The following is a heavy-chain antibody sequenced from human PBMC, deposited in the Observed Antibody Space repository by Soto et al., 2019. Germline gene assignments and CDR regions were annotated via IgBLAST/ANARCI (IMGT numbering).Heavy chain of an antibody. V-gene: IGHV3-64*01. CDR3: ARVRGLTGYPPLDY. Sequence: EVQLVESGGGLVQPGGSLRLSCAASGFTFSSYAMHWVRQAPGKGLEYVSAISSNGGSTYYANSVKGRFTISRDNSKNTLYLQMGSLRAEDMAVYYCARVRGLTGYPPLDYWGQGTLVTVSS. D-gene: IGHD3-9*01. CDR2: ISSNGGST. J-gene: IGHJ4*02. CDR1: GFTFSSYA.